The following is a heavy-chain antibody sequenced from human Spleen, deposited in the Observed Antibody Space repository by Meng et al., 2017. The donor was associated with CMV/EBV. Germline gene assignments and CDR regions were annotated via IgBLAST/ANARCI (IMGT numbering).Heavy chain of an antibody. D-gene: IGHD1-1*01. CDR3: ARDNDGAYRYGMDV. CDR1: NFSLESYG. J-gene: IGHJ6*02. Sequence: ASLKVSCKASNFSLESYGFTWVRQAPGQGLEWMGWVSGYNGNTKYTKSLQGRVTMTIDTSTTTAYMELRSLRSDDTAIYYCARDNDGAYRYGMDVWGQGTTVTVSS. CDR2: VSGYNGNT. V-gene: IGHV1-18*01.